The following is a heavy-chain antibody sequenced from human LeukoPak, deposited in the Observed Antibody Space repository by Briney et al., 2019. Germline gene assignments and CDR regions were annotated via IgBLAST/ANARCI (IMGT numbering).Heavy chain of an antibody. J-gene: IGHJ6*02. V-gene: IGHV4-34*01. D-gene: IGHD3-9*01. Sequence: SETLSLICAVYGGSFSGYYWSWIRQPPGKGLEWIGEINHSGSTNYNPSLKSRVTISVDTSKNQFSLKLSSVTAADTAVYYCARGDYDILTGYPYYYYYGMDVWGQGTTVTVSS. CDR3: ARGDYDILTGYPYYYYYGMDV. CDR1: GGSFSGYY. CDR2: INHSGST.